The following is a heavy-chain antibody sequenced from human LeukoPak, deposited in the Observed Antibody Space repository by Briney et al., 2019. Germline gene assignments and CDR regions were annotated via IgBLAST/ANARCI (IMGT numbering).Heavy chain of an antibody. CDR2: IIPIFGTA. D-gene: IGHD3-22*01. V-gene: IGHV1-69*13. J-gene: IGHJ4*02. CDR1: GGTFSSHA. Sequence: SVKVSCKASGGTFSSHAISWVRQAPGQGLEWMGGIIPIFGTANYAQKFQGRVTITADESTSTAYMELSSLRSEDTAVYYCARDYYDSSGFEYPPGYWGQGTLVTVSS. CDR3: ARDYYDSSGFEYPPGY.